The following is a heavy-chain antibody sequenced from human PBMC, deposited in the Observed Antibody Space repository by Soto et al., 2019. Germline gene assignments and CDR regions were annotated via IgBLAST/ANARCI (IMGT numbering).Heavy chain of an antibody. V-gene: IGHV1-69*01. D-gene: IGHD3-22*01. CDR2: IILILGTT. Sequence: QVQLVQSGAEVKMPGSSGKVSCKASGVTVSTSAISWVRQAPGQGLEWMGVIILILGTTNYAQKFQGRVTITADETTSTAYMELSSLRSEDTAVYYCAITPVVIIASDDYYYGMDVWGQGTTVTVSS. CDR1: GVTVSTSA. CDR3: AITPVVIIASDDYYYGMDV. J-gene: IGHJ6*02.